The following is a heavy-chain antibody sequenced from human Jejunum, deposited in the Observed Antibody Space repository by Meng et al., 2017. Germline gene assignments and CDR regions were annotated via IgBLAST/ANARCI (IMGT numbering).Heavy chain of an antibody. CDR2: LDGSGVST. CDR3: SQEKSANSFLGLEN. Sequence: GESLKIFCAAFGFTFSNYGMNWVRQAPGKGLEWVSSLDGSGVSTYYADSVKGRFTISRDNSKNILYLQMDSLSAEDTAVYYCSQEKSANSFLGLENWGQGTLVHVSS. J-gene: IGHJ4*02. D-gene: IGHD4/OR15-4a*01. CDR1: GFTFSNYG. V-gene: IGHV3-23*01.